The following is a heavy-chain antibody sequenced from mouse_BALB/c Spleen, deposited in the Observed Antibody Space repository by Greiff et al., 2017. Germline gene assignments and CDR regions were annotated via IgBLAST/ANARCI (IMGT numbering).Heavy chain of an antibody. CDR3: ARGDYVAWFAY. V-gene: IGHV5-4*02. Sequence: EVQRVESGGGLVKPGGSLKLSCAASGFTFSDYYMYWVRQTPEKRLEWVATISDGGSTYYPDTVKGRFTISRDNAKNTLYLQMSSLKSEDTAMYYCARGDYVAWFAYWGQGTLVTVSA. D-gene: IGHD1-1*02. J-gene: IGHJ3*01. CDR1: GFTFSDYY. CDR2: ISDGGST.